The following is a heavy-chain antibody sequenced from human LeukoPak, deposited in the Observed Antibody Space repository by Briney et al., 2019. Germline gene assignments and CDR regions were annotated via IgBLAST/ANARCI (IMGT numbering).Heavy chain of an antibody. CDR2: ITHSRST. CDR3: ARGHRDYDILTGYYYNY. CDR1: GGSFSSYY. V-gene: IGHV4-34*01. J-gene: IGHJ4*02. D-gene: IGHD3-9*01. Sequence: SETLSLTCAVYGGSFSSYYWSWIRQSPGKGLEWIGEITHSRSTNYNPSLKSRVTISGDTSKNQFSLKLSSVTAADTAVYYCARGHRDYDILTGYYYNYWGQGTLVTVSS.